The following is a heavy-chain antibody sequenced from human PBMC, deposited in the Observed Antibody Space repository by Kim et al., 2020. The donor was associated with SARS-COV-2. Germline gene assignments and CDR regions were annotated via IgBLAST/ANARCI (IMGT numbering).Heavy chain of an antibody. V-gene: IGHV3-7*01. Sequence: GGSLRLSCAASGFTFSSYWMSWVRQAPGKGLEWVASIKKDGSLKDYVDSVKGRFTISRDNAKNSLSLLMNSLRPEDTAVYFCARWWMPDYWRQGTLVTVS. J-gene: IGHJ4*02. D-gene: IGHD2-8*02. CDR2: IKKDGSLK. CDR3: ARWWMPDY. CDR1: GFTFSSYW.